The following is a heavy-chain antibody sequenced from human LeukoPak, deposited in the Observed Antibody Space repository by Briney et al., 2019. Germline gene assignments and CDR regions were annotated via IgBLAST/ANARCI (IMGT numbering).Heavy chain of an antibody. Sequence: GRSLRLSCAASGVTFSGSAMHWVRQASGEGLEWVGRIRSKANSYATAYAASVKGRFTISRDDSKNTAYLQMNSLKTEDTAVYYCTRLTGDLDYWGQGTLVTVSS. CDR1: GVTFSGSA. CDR3: TRLTGDLDY. V-gene: IGHV3-73*01. J-gene: IGHJ4*02. D-gene: IGHD7-27*01. CDR2: IRSKANSYAT.